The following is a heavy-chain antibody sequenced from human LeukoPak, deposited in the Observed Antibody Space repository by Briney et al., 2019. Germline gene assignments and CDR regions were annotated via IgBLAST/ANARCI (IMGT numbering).Heavy chain of an antibody. V-gene: IGHV3-23*01. D-gene: IGHD3-10*01. CDR1: GFTFNSYA. J-gene: IGHJ4*02. CDR2: ISGSGGST. CDR3: AKEGYYGSGSSQFDY. Sequence: GGSLRLSCAASGFTFNSYAMSWVRQAPGRGLEWVSAISGSGGSTYYADSVKGRFTISRDNSKNTLYLQMNSLRAEDTAVYYCAKEGYYGSGSSQFDYWGQGTLVTVSS.